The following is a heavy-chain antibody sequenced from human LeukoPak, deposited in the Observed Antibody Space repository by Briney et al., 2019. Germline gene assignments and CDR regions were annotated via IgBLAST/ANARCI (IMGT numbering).Heavy chain of an antibody. CDR3: AQTTVTTNNWFDP. CDR1: GGTFSSSA. D-gene: IGHD4-17*01. Sequence: ASVKVSCKTSGGTFSSSAITWVRQAPGQGLEWMGWISAYNGNTNYAQKLQGRVTMTTDTSTSTAYMELRSLRSDDTAVYYCAQTTVTTNNWFDPWGQGTLVTVSS. CDR2: ISAYNGNT. V-gene: IGHV1-18*01. J-gene: IGHJ5*02.